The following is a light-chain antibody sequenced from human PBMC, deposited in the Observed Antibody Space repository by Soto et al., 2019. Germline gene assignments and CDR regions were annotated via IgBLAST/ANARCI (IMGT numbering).Light chain of an antibody. V-gene: IGKV3-15*01. CDR3: QQYSNWPPLT. CDR1: QSINSN. Sequence: EIVMTQSPATLSVSPGERATLSCRASQSINSNLAWYQQTPGRAPRLLIYAASTRATGIPARFSGSGSGTKFTLTISSLQSEDFAVYYCQQYSNWPPLTFGGGTKV. CDR2: AAS. J-gene: IGKJ4*01.